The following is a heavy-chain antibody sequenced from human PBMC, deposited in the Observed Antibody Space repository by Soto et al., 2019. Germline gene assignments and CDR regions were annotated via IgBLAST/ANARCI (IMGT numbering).Heavy chain of an antibody. CDR3: EKAYYYDSSGSLVAFDI. V-gene: IGHV3-9*01. Sequence: EVQLVESGGGLVQPGRSLRLSCAASGFTFDDYAMHWVRQAPGKGLEWVSGISWNSGSIGYADSVKGRFTISRDNAKNSLYLQMNSLRAEDTALYYCEKAYYYDSSGSLVAFDIWGQGTMVTVSS. CDR2: ISWNSGSI. J-gene: IGHJ3*02. CDR1: GFTFDDYA. D-gene: IGHD3-22*01.